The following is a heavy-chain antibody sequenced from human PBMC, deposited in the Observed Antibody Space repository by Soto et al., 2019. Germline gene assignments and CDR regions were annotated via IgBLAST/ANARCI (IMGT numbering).Heavy chain of an antibody. D-gene: IGHD4-17*01. Sequence: QVQLQQWGAGLLKPSETLSLTCAVYGGSFSGYYWSWIRQPPGTGLEWIGEINHSGITNYNTSFKSRFTRSVDSSNNQFSLKLSSVTAADTAVDYWARGHAHYGDYNYRMDVWGQGTTVTVSS. CDR1: GGSFSGYY. J-gene: IGHJ6*02. V-gene: IGHV4-34*01. CDR2: INHSGIT. CDR3: ARGHAHYGDYNYRMDV.